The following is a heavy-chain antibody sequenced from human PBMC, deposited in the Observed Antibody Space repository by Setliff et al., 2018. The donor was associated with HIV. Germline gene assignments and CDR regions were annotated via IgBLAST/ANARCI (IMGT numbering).Heavy chain of an antibody. CDR1: GGSTGSYY. CDR2: IYYSGTT. CDR3: ARHGAYYEFLTYYYPRYSFDY. J-gene: IGHJ4*01. Sequence: SETLSLTCTVSGGSTGSYYWNWVRQSPGKGLEWIGYIYYSGTTNYNPSLKSRLTVSVDTSKNQFSLRLSSVTAADTAVYYCARHGAYYEFLTYYYPRYSFDYWGLGTLVTVSS. D-gene: IGHD3-9*01. V-gene: IGHV4-59*08.